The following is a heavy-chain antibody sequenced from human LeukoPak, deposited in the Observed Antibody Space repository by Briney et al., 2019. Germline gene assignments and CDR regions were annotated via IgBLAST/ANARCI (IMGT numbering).Heavy chain of an antibody. V-gene: IGHV1-2*06. CDR1: GYTFTGYY. D-gene: IGHD3-10*01. CDR2: INPNSGGT. Sequence: ASVKVSCKASGYTFTGYYMHWVRQAPGQGLEWMGRINPNSGGTNYAQKFQVRVTMTRDTSISTAYMELSRLRSDDTAVYYCARWRITMVRGVTLDYWGQGTLVTVSS. J-gene: IGHJ4*02. CDR3: ARWRITMVRGVTLDY.